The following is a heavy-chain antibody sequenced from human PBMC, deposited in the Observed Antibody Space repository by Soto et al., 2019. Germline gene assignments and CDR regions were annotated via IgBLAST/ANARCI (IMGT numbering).Heavy chain of an antibody. D-gene: IGHD3-16*01. J-gene: IGHJ4*02. CDR1: GFTFDDYA. V-gene: IGHV3-9*03. Sequence: EVQLVESGGGLVQPGRSLRLSCAASGFTFDDYAMHWVRQAQGKGLEWVSGISWNSGSIGYADSVKGRFTISRDNAKNSLYLQMNSLRAEDMALYYCAKDNDYIWGSHRGYFDYWGQGTLVTVSS. CDR2: ISWNSGSI. CDR3: AKDNDYIWGSHRGYFDY.